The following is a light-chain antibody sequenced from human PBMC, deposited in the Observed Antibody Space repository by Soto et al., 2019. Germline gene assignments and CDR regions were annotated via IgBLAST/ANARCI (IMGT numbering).Light chain of an antibody. Sequence: DIQMTQSPSTLSASVGDGVTITCRASQNISVWLAWYQQRPGKAPKFLIYDASSLETGVPSRFSGSGSGTEFTLTIRSLQLDDFVTYYCQQYDSSSPTFGQGTKLEIK. V-gene: IGKV1-5*01. CDR2: DAS. CDR3: QQYDSSSPT. J-gene: IGKJ2*01. CDR1: QNISVW.